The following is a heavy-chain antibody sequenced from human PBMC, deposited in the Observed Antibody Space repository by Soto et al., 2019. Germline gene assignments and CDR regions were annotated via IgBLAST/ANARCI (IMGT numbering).Heavy chain of an antibody. D-gene: IGHD3-9*01. CDR1: GFTFMHYS. J-gene: IGHJ4*02. CDR2: ISSRSDYI. CDR3: ARDLRSYDLLTGYPTSYYFDY. V-gene: IGHV3-21*01. Sequence: GGSLRLSCAASGFTFMHYSMHWVRQSPGKGSEGGSSISSRSDYIYYADSVKGRFTISRDNAKSSLYLQMNSLRAEDTAVYYCARDLRSYDLLTGYPTSYYFDYWGQGTLVTVSS.